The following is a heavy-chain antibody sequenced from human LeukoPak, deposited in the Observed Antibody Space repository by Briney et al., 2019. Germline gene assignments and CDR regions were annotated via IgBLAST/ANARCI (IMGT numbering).Heavy chain of an antibody. J-gene: IGHJ5*02. D-gene: IGHD3-10*01. Sequence: TGGSLRLSCAASGFTFSSYSMNWVRQAPGKGLEWVSSISSSSSYIYYADSVKGRFTISRDNAKNSLYLQMNSLRAEDTAVYYCARGQLLWFGDPPSPWFDPWGQGTLVTVSS. CDR1: GFTFSSYS. CDR3: ARGQLLWFGDPPSPWFDP. V-gene: IGHV3-21*01. CDR2: ISSSSSYI.